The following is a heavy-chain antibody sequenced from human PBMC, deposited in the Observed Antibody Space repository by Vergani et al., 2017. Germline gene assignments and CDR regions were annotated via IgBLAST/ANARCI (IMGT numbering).Heavy chain of an antibody. Sequence: EVQLVESGGVVVQPGGSLRLSCAASGFTFDDYTMHWVRQAPGKGLEWVSLISWDGGSTYYADSVKGRFTISRDNSKNSLYLQMNILRTEDTALYYCAKDIGDSSGYGDYWGQGTLVTVSS. J-gene: IGHJ4*02. CDR2: ISWDGGST. D-gene: IGHD3-22*01. CDR1: GFTFDDYT. CDR3: AKDIGDSSGYGDY. V-gene: IGHV3-43*01.